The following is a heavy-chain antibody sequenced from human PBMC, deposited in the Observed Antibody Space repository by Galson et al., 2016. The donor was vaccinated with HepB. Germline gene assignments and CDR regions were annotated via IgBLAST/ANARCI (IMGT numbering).Heavy chain of an antibody. CDR2: ISYDGSNK. CDR3: AKAHTFFYYDSRGVIDY. V-gene: IGHV3-30*18. D-gene: IGHD3-22*01. J-gene: IGHJ4*02. Sequence: SLRLSCAASGFTFSSYGIHWVRQAPGKGLEWVAVISYDGSNKYYADSVKGRFTISRDNSKNTLSLQMNNLRAEDTAVFHCAKAHTFFYYDSRGVIDYWGQGTMVTVSS. CDR1: GFTFSSYG.